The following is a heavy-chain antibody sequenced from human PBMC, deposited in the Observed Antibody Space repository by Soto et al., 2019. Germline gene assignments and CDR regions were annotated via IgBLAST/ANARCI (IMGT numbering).Heavy chain of an antibody. CDR2: IWYDGSNK. V-gene: IGHV3-33*01. CDR3: AREDVEGSMIDY. CDR1: GFTFSSYG. J-gene: IGHJ4*02. D-gene: IGHD3-16*01. Sequence: QVQLVESGGGVVQPGRSLRLSCVASGFTFSSYGIHWVRQAPGKGLEWLAVIWYDGSNKYYADSVKGRFTISRDNSKNTLYLQMDSLSAEDTAVYCCAREDVEGSMIDYWGQGTLVTVSS.